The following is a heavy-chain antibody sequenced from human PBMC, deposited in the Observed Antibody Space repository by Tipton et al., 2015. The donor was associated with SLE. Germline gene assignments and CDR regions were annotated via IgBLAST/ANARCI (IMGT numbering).Heavy chain of an antibody. CDR3: ARVERAARGFDY. CDR2: INHSGST. D-gene: IGHD6-13*01. Sequence: TLSLTCAVYGGSFSGYYWSWIRQPPGKGLEWIGEINHSGSTNYNPPLKSRVTISVDTSKNQFSLKLSSVTAADTAVYYCARVERAARGFDYWGQGTLVTVSS. J-gene: IGHJ4*02. CDR1: GGSFSGYY. V-gene: IGHV4-34*01.